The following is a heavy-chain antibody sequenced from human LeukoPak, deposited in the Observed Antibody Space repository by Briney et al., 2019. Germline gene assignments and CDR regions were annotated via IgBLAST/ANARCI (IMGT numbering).Heavy chain of an antibody. V-gene: IGHV4-4*07. Sequence: SETLSLTCTVPGGSISSYYWSWIRQPAGKGLEWIGRVHGSGGTKYNPSLKSRVTISVDNSKNQFSLKLHSVTAADTAFYYCARNRGYSGYHFDYWGQGTLVTVSS. CDR1: GGSISSYY. CDR3: ARNRGYSGYHFDY. J-gene: IGHJ4*02. D-gene: IGHD5-12*01. CDR2: VHGSGGT.